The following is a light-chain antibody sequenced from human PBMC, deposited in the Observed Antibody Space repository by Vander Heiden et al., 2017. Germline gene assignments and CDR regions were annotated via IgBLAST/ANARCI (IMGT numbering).Light chain of an antibody. Sequence: QSALTQPPSASGSPGQSVTISSTGTNTDVGGYNYVSWYQQSPGKAPKLIIYEVTKRPSGVPDRFSASKSGNTASLTVSGLQAEDEADYYCSSYGGRNNYVFGSGTKITVL. CDR3: SSYGGRNNYV. CDR2: EVT. J-gene: IGLJ1*01. CDR1: NTDVGGYNY. V-gene: IGLV2-8*01.